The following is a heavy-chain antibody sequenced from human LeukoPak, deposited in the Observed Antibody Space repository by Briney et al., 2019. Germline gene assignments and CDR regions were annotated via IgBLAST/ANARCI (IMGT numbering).Heavy chain of an antibody. J-gene: IGHJ6*02. CDR1: GFTFSSYA. CDR2: ISYDGSNK. V-gene: IGHV3-30*04. D-gene: IGHD4/OR15-4a*01. CDR3: ARDGPPGWVEGDDYDYYYGMDV. Sequence: PGGSLRLSCAASGFTFSSYAMHWVRQAPGKGLEWVAVISYDGSNKYYADSVKGRFTISRDNSKNTLYLQMNSLRAEDTAVYYCARDGPPGWVEGDDYDYYYGMDVWGQGTTVTVSS.